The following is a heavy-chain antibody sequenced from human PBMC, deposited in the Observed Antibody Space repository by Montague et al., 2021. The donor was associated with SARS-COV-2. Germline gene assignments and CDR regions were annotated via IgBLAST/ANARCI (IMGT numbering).Heavy chain of an antibody. CDR3: ATQEDPSGWIPGPFDF. Sequence: SETRSLTCTVSGGSISSSTYYWARIRQPPGKGLEWLGSIYYRGSTYYNPSLKSRVFISVDTSKKQLSLTLTSVTAADTAVYYCATQEDPSGWIPGPFDFWGQGTLLSVSS. V-gene: IGHV4-39*01. CDR1: GGSISSSTYY. D-gene: IGHD6-19*01. CDR2: IYYRGST. J-gene: IGHJ4*02.